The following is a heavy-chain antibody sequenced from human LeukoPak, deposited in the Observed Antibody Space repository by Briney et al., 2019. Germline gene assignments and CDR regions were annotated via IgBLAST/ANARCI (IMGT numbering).Heavy chain of an antibody. CDR3: VTLIRGPIRA. Sequence: GASVKVSCKASGYTFTDHYIHWVRQAPGQGLEWMGWMNPNSANTGYAQKFQGRVTMTRDTSLGTAYMELTSLISEDTAVYYCVTLIRGPIRAWGQGTLVTVSS. J-gene: IGHJ5*02. V-gene: IGHV1-8*02. CDR1: GYTFTDHY. D-gene: IGHD3-10*01. CDR2: MNPNSANT.